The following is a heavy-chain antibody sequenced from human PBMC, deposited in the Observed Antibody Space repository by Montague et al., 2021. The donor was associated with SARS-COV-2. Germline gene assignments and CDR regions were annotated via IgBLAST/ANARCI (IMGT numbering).Heavy chain of an antibody. Sequence: SLRLSCAASGFIFSSFNMNWVRQAPGKGLEWVSFISTSSSNIYYADSVRGRFTISRDKAKNSLYLQMNSLRDEDTAVYYCARERGDYGADGGFDFWGQGTLVTVSS. CDR2: ISTSSSNI. CDR1: GFIFSSFN. CDR3: ARERGDYGADGGFDF. D-gene: IGHD3-10*01. J-gene: IGHJ4*02. V-gene: IGHV3-48*02.